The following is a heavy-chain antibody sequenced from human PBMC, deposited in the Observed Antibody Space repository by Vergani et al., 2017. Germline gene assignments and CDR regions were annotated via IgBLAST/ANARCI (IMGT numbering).Heavy chain of an antibody. D-gene: IGHD6-19*01. J-gene: IGHJ4*02. V-gene: IGHV3-48*04. CDR1: GFTFSSYS. Sequence: EVQLVESGGGLVQPGGSLRLSCAASGFTFSSYSMNWVRQAPGKGLEWVSYISSSSSTIYYADSVKGRFTISRDNAKNSLYLQMNSLRAEDTAVYYCAKDRGYSSGFPGAVDYWGQGTLVTVSS. CDR2: ISSSSSTI. CDR3: AKDRGYSSGFPGAVDY.